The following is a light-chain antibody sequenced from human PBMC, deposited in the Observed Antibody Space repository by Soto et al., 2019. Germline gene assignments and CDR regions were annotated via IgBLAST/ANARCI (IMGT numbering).Light chain of an antibody. CDR1: QNISNY. CDR3: QQSYSALIFT. V-gene: IGKV1-39*01. J-gene: IGKJ3*01. Sequence: DIQMTQSPFSLSASVGDRVTITCRVSQNISNYLNWYQQKPGKAPKPLIYSASSLQSGVPSRFSGSGSGTDFTLTINSLQPEDFATYYCQQSYSALIFTFGPGTKVDIK. CDR2: SAS.